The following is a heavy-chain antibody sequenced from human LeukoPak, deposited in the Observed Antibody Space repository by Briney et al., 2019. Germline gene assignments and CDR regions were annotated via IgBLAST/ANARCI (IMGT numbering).Heavy chain of an antibody. CDR2: TRYKANSYST. CDR3: ARVPKGSSWYFYYYYMDV. D-gene: IGHD6-13*01. J-gene: IGHJ6*03. Sequence: GRSLRLSYAASGSTFSDHYMDWVRQAPGKGLEWGGRTRYKANSYSTEYASSVKGRFTISRDESKNSLYLQMNSLKTEDTAVYYCARVPKGSSWYFYYYYMDVWGKGTTVTVPS. V-gene: IGHV3-72*01. CDR1: GSTFSDHY.